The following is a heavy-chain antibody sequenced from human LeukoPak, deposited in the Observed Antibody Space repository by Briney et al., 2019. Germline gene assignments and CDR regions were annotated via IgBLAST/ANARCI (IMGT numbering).Heavy chain of an antibody. CDR3: TTDTSLGYCSSTSCPQVGI. CDR2: IKSKTDGGTT. Sequence: GGSLRLSCAASGFTFSNAWMSWVRQAPGKGLEWVGRIKSKTDGGTTDYAAPVKGRFTISRDDSKNTLYLQMNSLKTEDTAVYYCTTDTSLGYCSSTSCPQVGIWGQGTMVTVSS. D-gene: IGHD2-2*01. CDR1: GFTFSNAW. J-gene: IGHJ3*02. V-gene: IGHV3-15*01.